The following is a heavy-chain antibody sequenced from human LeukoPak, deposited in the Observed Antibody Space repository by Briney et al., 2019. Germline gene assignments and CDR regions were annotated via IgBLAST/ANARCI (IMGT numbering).Heavy chain of an antibody. CDR3: ARAPYYDFWSGPYYFDY. V-gene: IGHV1-18*01. CDR1: GYTFTSYG. D-gene: IGHD3-3*01. Sequence: ASVKVSCKASGYTFTSYGISWVRQAPGQGLEWMGWISAYNGNTNYAQKLQGRVTMTTDTSTSTACMELRSLRSDDTAVYYCARAPYYDFWSGPYYFDYWGQGTLVTVSS. CDR2: ISAYNGNT. J-gene: IGHJ4*02.